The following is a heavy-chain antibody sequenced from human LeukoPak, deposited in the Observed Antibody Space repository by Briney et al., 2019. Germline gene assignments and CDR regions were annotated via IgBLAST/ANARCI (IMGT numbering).Heavy chain of an antibody. CDR1: GGSISSSSYY. CDR2: IYYSGST. V-gene: IGHV4-39*01. CDR3: ARLDTYYYYMDV. J-gene: IGHJ6*03. Sequence: SETLSLTCTVSGGSISSSSYYWGWIRQPPGKGLEWIGSIYYSGSTYYNPSLKSRVTISVDTSKNQFSLKLSSVTAADTAVYYCARLDTYYYYMDVWGKGTTATVSS.